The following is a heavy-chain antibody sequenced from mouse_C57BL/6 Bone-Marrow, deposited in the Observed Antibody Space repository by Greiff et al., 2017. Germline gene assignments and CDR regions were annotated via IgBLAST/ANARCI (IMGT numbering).Heavy chain of an antibody. V-gene: IGHV5-15*04. CDR1: GFTFSDYG. CDR2: ISNLAYSI. Sequence: DVQLQESGGGLVQPGGSLKLSCAASGFTFSDYGMAWVRQAPRKGPEWVAFISNLAYSIYYADTVTGRFTISRENAKNTLYLEMSSLRSEDTAMYYCARRGLKAMDYWGQGTSVTVSS. J-gene: IGHJ4*01. CDR3: ARRGLKAMDY. D-gene: IGHD3-1*01.